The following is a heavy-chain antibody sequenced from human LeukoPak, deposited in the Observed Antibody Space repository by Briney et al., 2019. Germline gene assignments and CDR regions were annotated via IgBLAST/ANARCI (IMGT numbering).Heavy chain of an antibody. CDR3: ASLYCSSTSCHFDY. D-gene: IGHD2-2*01. Sequence: PSETLSLTCIVSGGSISGYYWSWIRQPPGKGLQWIGYIYTTGSTNYNPSFKSRVTISVDTSKNQFSLKLSSVTAADTAVYYCASLYCSSTSCHFDYWGQGTLVTVSS. CDR1: GGSISGYY. V-gene: IGHV4-4*09. CDR2: IYTTGST. J-gene: IGHJ4*02.